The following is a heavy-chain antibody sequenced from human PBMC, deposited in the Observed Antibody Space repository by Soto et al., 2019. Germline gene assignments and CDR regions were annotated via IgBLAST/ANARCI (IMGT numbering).Heavy chain of an antibody. Sequence: SETLSLTCTVSGGSISSGGYYWSWIRQHPGKGLEWIGYIYYSGSTYYNPSLKSRVTISVDTSKNQFSLKLSSVTAADTAVYYCARTSMTTVSQFDFWGRGTLVTVSS. D-gene: IGHD4-17*01. CDR1: GGSISSGGYY. CDR2: IYYSGST. V-gene: IGHV4-31*03. J-gene: IGHJ4*02. CDR3: ARTSMTTVSQFDF.